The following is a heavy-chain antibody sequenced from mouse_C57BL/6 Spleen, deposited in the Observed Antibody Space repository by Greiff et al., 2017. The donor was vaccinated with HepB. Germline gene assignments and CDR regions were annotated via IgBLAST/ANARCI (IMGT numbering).Heavy chain of an antibody. CDR3: ARGEVWYFDV. J-gene: IGHJ1*03. CDR1: GYTFTDYY. Sequence: QVQLKESGAELVRPGASVKLSCKASGYTFTDYYINWVKQRPGQGLEWIARIYPGSGNTYYNEKFKGKATLTAEKSSSTAYMQLSSLTSEDSAVYFCARGEVWYFDVWGTGTTVTVSS. CDR2: IYPGSGNT. V-gene: IGHV1-76*01.